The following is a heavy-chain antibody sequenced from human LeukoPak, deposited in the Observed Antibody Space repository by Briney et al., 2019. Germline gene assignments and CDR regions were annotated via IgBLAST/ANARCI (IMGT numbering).Heavy chain of an antibody. J-gene: IGHJ4*02. CDR3: ARGSYYDYFDY. Sequence: GGSLRLSCAASGFIFSNFGMHWVRQAPGKGLEWVAFIRFDGGNKYCADSVKGRFTISRDNSKNTLYLQMNSLTAEDTSLYYCARGSYYDYFDYWGQGTLVTLSS. V-gene: IGHV3-30*02. D-gene: IGHD1-26*01. CDR1: GFIFSNFG. CDR2: IRFDGGNK.